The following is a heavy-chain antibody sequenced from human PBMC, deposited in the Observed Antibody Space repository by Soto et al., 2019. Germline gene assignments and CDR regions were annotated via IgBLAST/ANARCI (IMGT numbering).Heavy chain of an antibody. V-gene: IGHV2-5*01. CDR2: ISGSDDK. CDR3: THRQPALLAFDY. CDR1: GFSLTTSGVA. J-gene: IGHJ4*02. Sequence: QITLKESGPTLVKPTQTLTLTCTFSGFSLTTSGVAVGWIRQPPGKALEWLALISGSDDKRYRPSLNSRLTITKDTSKNQVVLTMTNMDPVDTATYYCTHRQPALLAFDYWGQGTLVTVSS. D-gene: IGHD2-21*01.